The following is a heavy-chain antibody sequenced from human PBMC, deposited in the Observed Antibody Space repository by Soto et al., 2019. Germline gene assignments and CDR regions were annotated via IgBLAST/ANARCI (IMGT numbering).Heavy chain of an antibody. V-gene: IGHV3-11*01. CDR2: ISGSGHDI. CDR1: GFTFSDSY. CDR3: ARDPRVPEL. J-gene: IGHJ4*02. Sequence: QEQLVESGGGLVKPGGSLRLSCAGSGFTFSDSYMTWIRQTPGKVVEWISYISGSGHDIVYANHVRGRFTISRDNAKNSVYLYRSSRRDADTSVHYCARDPRVPELRGQGTLVTISP. D-gene: IGHD3-10*01.